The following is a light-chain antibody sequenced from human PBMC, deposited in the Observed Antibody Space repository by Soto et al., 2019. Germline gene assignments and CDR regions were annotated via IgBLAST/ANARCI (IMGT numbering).Light chain of an antibody. J-gene: IGKJ1*01. V-gene: IGKV1-5*01. Sequence: IQMTQSPSTLSASVGDRVSITCRASQSVSSWLAWYQQKPGKAPKLLIYDASGLESGVPSRFSGSGSGTEFTLTISSLQPDDFATYYCQQYNSYSQTFDQGTKVEIK. CDR3: QQYNSYSQT. CDR1: QSVSSW. CDR2: DAS.